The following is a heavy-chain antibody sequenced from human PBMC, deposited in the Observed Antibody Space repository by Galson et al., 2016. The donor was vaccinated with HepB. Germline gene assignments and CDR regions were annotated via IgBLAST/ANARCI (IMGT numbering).Heavy chain of an antibody. D-gene: IGHD3-10*01. V-gene: IGHV3-23*01. CDR3: VRVHDVTLSHLLGALDV. J-gene: IGHJ6*02. CDR1: GFTLTTYA. CDR2: INGGGGST. Sequence: SLRLSCAASGFTLTTYAMSWVRQTPGKGLEWVSGINGGGGSTYVANSVKGRFTISRDISKSALYLQMNSLRGEDAGVYYCVRVHDVTLSHLLGALDVWGQGTTVAVSS.